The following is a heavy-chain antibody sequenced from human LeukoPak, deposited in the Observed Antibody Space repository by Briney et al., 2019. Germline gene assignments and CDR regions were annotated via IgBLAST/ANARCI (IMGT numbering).Heavy chain of an antibody. CDR2: ISHSGST. CDR3: ASYGSGSPPRYYYYMDV. CDR1: GGSFSGYY. J-gene: IGHJ6*03. Sequence: SETLSPTCAVYGGSFSGYYWSWIRQPPGKGLEWIGEISHSGSTNYNPSLKSRVTISVDTSKNQFSLKLSSVTAADTAVYYCASYGSGSPPRYYYYMDVWGKGTTVTVSS. D-gene: IGHD3-10*01. V-gene: IGHV4-34*01.